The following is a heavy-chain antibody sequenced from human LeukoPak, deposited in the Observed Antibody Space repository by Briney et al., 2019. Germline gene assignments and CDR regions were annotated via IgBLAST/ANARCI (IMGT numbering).Heavy chain of an antibody. J-gene: IGHJ4*02. CDR2: IYYSGST. Sequence: SETLSLTCTVSGGSISSSSYYWGWIRQPPGKGLERIGSIYYSGSTYYNPSLKSRVTISVDTSKNQFSLKLSSVTAADTAVYYCARDLHGSGSYSPFDYWGQGTLVTVSS. CDR3: ARDLHGSGSYSPFDY. V-gene: IGHV4-39*07. D-gene: IGHD3-10*01. CDR1: GGSISSSSYY.